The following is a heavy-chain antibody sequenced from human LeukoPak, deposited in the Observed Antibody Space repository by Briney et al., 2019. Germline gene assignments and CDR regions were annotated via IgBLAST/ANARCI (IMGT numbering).Heavy chain of an antibody. CDR1: GYTFTGYY. Sequence: ASVKVSCKASGYTFTGYYMHWVRQAPGQGLEWMGWINPNSGNTGYAQKFQGRVTMTRNTSISTAYMELSSLRSEDTAVYYCARGRRAAAGRVQYNWFDPWGQGTLVTVSS. D-gene: IGHD6-13*01. CDR2: INPNSGNT. V-gene: IGHV1-8*02. J-gene: IGHJ5*02. CDR3: ARGRRAAAGRVQYNWFDP.